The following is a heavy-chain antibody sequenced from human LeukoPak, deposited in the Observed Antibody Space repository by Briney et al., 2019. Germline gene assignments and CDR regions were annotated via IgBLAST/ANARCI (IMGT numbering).Heavy chain of an antibody. Sequence: SETLSLTCTVSGGSVSNYHWSWIRQPPGKGLEWVGYIYYIGNTNYNPSLKSRVTISLDTSKNQFSLKLSSVTAADTAVYYCARGQNTPLGAFDYWGQGTLATVSS. CDR2: IYYIGNT. V-gene: IGHV4-59*02. CDR1: GGSVSNYH. D-gene: IGHD3-16*01. J-gene: IGHJ4*02. CDR3: ARGQNTPLGAFDY.